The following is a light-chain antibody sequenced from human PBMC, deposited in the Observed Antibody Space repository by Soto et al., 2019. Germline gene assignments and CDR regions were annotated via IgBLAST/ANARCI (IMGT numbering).Light chain of an antibody. J-gene: IGKJ5*01. CDR1: HNIHIY. V-gene: IGKV3-20*01. CDR2: GAS. Sequence: EAVLTQSPGTLSLSPGERATRSCRATHNIHIYLAWYQQNPGQPPRLLIYGASSRATGIPDRFSGSGSGADFTLTISRLEPEDFAVYYCQQYGSSSVTFGQGTRLEIK. CDR3: QQYGSSSVT.